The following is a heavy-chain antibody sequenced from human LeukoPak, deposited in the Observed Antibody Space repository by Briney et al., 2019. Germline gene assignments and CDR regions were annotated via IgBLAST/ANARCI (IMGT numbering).Heavy chain of an antibody. CDR1: GGSISSGGYY. V-gene: IGHV4-30-2*01. CDR3: ARTIDWFDP. CDR2: IYHSGST. J-gene: IGHJ5*02. Sequence: PSETLSLTCTVSGGSISSGGYYWSWIRQPPGKGLEWIGYIYHSGSTYYNPSLKSRATISVDRSKNQFSLKLNSVTAADTAVYYCARTIDWFDPWGQGTLVTVSS.